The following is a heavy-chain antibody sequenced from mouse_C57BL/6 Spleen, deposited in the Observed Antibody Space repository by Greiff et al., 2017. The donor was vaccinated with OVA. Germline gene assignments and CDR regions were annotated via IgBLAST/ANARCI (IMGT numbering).Heavy chain of an antibody. V-gene: IGHV3-6*01. CDR2: ISYDGSN. D-gene: IGHD2-4*01. Sequence: VQLQESGPGLVKPSQSLSLTCSVTGYSITSGYYWNWIRQFPGNNLEWMGYISYDGSNNYNPSLKNRISITRDTSKNQFFLKLNSVTTEDTATYYCARYDYDYAMDYWGQGTSVTVSS. CDR1: GYSITSGYY. CDR3: ARYDYDYAMDY. J-gene: IGHJ4*01.